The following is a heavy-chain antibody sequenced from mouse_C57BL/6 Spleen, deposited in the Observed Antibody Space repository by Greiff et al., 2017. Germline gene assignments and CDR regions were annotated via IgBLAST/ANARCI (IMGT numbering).Heavy chain of an antibody. J-gene: IGHJ2*01. CDR3: ARSGGLLRDY. D-gene: IGHD2-3*01. CDR1: GYTFTSYW. V-gene: IGHV1-61*01. CDR2: IYPSDSET. Sequence: QVQLQQSGAELVRPGSSVKLSCKASGYTFTSYWMDWVKQRPGQGLEWIGNIYPSDSETHYNQKFKDKATLTVDKSSSTAYMQLSSLTSEDSAVYYCARSGGLLRDYWGQGTTLTVSS.